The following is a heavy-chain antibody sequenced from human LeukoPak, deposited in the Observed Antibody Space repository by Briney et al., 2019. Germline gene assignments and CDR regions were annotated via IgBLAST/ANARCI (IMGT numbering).Heavy chain of an antibody. V-gene: IGHV3-7*01. CDR3: ARDPPYYDSSGYQLYYFDY. CDR2: IKXDGSEK. D-gene: IGHD3-22*01. Sequence: IKXDGSEKYYVDSVKGRFTISRDNAKNSLYLQMNSLRAEDTAVYYCARDPPYYDSSGYQLYYFDYWGQGTLVTVSS. J-gene: IGHJ4*02.